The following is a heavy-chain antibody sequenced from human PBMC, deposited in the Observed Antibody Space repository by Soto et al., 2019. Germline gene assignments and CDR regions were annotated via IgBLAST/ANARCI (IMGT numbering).Heavy chain of an antibody. D-gene: IGHD6-19*01. J-gene: IGHJ4*02. Sequence: QVQLVQAGAEVKTPGASVKVSCKGSGFTFSNYGFNWVRQAPGQGIEWVGWVSAYNGYTKSAQNCQDRLIMTTDTSTNTAYMELRGLRPDDTALYYCARGTSSAVPEGPWGQGTLVTVSS. V-gene: IGHV1-18*01. CDR3: ARGTSSAVPEGP. CDR1: GFTFSNYG. CDR2: VSAYNGYT.